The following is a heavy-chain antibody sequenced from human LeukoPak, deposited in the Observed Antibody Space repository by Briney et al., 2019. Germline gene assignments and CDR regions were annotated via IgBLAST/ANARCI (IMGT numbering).Heavy chain of an antibody. CDR2: TYWNNDK. J-gene: IGHJ4*01. D-gene: IGHD3-10*01. V-gene: IGHV2-5*01. Sequence: SGPTLVNPTQTLTLTCTFSGFSLPTTGVGVAWIRQPPGKALEWLSVTYWNNDKSYSPYLKSRLTITKDTSKNQVVLIMTNMDPVDTATYYCAHKGVGSGSYTMWGHGTLVTVSS. CDR1: GFSLPTTGVG. CDR3: AHKGVGSGSYTM.